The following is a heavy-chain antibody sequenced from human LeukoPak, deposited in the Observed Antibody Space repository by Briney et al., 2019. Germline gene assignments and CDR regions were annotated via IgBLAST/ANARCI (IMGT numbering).Heavy chain of an antibody. V-gene: IGHV3-9*01. CDR3: AKDLKYYYDSSGLDY. Sequence: GGSLRLSCAASGFTFDGYAMHWVRQAPGKGLEWVSGISWNSGSIGYADSVKGRFTISRDSAKNSLYLQMNSLRAEDTALYYCAKDLKYYYDSSGLDYWGQGTLVTVSS. CDR1: GFTFDGYA. D-gene: IGHD3-22*01. CDR2: ISWNSGSI. J-gene: IGHJ4*02.